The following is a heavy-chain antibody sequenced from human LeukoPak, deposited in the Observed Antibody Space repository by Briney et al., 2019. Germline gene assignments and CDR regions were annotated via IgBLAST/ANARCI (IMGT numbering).Heavy chain of an antibody. V-gene: IGHV4-39*01. D-gene: IGHD6-13*01. Sequence: PSETLSLTCTVSGGSISSSSYYWGWIRQPPGKGLEWIGSIYYSGSTYYNPSLKSRVTISVDTSKNQFSLKLSSVTAADTAVYYCARAHSSSFENWGQGTLVTVSS. CDR1: GGSISSSSYY. J-gene: IGHJ4*02. CDR2: IYYSGST. CDR3: ARAHSSSFEN.